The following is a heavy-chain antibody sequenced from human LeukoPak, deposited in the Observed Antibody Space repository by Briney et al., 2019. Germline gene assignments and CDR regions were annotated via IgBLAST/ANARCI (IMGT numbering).Heavy chain of an antibody. D-gene: IGHD3-22*01. V-gene: IGHV1-8*01. CDR3: ARGVYHYYDSSGYYDEPPFDY. J-gene: IGHJ4*02. Sequence: ASVKVSCKASGYTFTSYDINWVRQATGQGLEWMGWMNPNSGNTGYAQKFQGRVTMTRNTPISTAYMELSSLRSEDTAVYYCARGVYHYYDSSGYYDEPPFDYWGQGTLVTVSS. CDR2: MNPNSGNT. CDR1: GYTFTSYD.